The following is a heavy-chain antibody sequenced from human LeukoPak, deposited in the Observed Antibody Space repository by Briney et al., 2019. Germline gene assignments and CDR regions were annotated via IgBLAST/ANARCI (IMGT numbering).Heavy chain of an antibody. CDR2: IKQDGSET. CDR1: EFSFSSQW. CDR3: TRSISD. V-gene: IGHV3-7*05. Sequence: PGGSLRLSCEASEFSFSSQWMDWVRQVPGKGLEWVANIKQDGSETYFVDSVKGRFTISRDNAKNSLYLQMNSLRAEDTAIYYCTRSISDWGRGILVTVSS. J-gene: IGHJ4*02.